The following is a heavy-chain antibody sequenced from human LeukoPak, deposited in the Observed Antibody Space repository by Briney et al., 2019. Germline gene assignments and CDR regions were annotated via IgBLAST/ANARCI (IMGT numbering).Heavy chain of an antibody. CDR2: ICYNGST. J-gene: IGHJ6*02. D-gene: IGHD6-19*01. Sequence: PSQTLSLTCSVSGGSISSVNYYWSWIRQPPGKVLEWIGNICYNGSTFYNPSLMSRLTTSVDTSKNQFSLKLSSVTAADTAVYYCARAGWTSGWDSYSYGMDVWGQGTTVTVSS. V-gene: IGHV4-30-4*01. CDR1: GGSISSVNYY. CDR3: ARAGWTSGWDSYSYGMDV.